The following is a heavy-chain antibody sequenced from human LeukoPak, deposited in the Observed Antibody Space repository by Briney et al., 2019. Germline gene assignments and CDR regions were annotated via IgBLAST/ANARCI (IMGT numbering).Heavy chain of an antibody. D-gene: IGHD2-2*01. J-gene: IGHJ3*02. CDR3: AKGIVVVPAAIDDAFDI. CDR1: GFTFDDYA. CDR2: ISWNSGSI. V-gene: IGHV3-9*01. Sequence: GGSLRLSCAASGFTFDDYAMHWVRQAPGKGLEWVSGISWNSGSIGYADSVKGRFTISRDNAKNSLYLQMNSLRAEGTALYYCAKGIVVVPAAIDDAFDIWGQGTMVTVSS.